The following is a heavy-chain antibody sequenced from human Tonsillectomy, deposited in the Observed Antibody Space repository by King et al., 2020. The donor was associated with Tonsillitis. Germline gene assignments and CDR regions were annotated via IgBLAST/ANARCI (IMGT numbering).Heavy chain of an antibody. V-gene: IGHV3-30*18. CDR2: ISYDGNNK. CDR1: GFTFSDYG. D-gene: IGHD3-16*01. J-gene: IGHJ6*02. Sequence: VQLVESGGGVVQPGRSLRLSCAASGFTFSDYGMHWVRQAPGKGLEWGAFISYDGNNKYYVDSVKGRFTISRDNSKNTLYLQMNSLRGEDTAVYYCVKHLARYHYYGMDVWGQGTTVTVSS. CDR3: VKHLARYHYYGMDV.